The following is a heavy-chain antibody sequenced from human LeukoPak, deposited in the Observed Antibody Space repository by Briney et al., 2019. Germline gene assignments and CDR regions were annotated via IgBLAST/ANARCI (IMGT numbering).Heavy chain of an antibody. CDR3: ARQLWLLY. V-gene: IGHV1-2*02. D-gene: IGHD5-18*01. CDR2: INPSSGGT. Sequence: ASVKVSCKASGYTFTDYYMHWVRQAPGQGLEWMGWINPSSGGTNYAQKFQGRVTVTRDTSISTAYMELSRLRSDDTAVYYCARQLWLLYWGQGTLVTVSS. CDR1: GYTFTDYY. J-gene: IGHJ4*02.